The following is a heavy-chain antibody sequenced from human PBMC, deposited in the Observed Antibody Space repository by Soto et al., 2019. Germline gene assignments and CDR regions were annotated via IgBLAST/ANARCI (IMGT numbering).Heavy chain of an antibody. V-gene: IGHV1-24*01. D-gene: IGHD2-2*01. CDR3: ATGPGIGYCSSTCCYASFGGDDY. Sequence: QVQLVQSGAEVKKPGASVKVSCKVSGYTLTELSMHWVRQAPGKGLEWMGGFDPEDGETIYAQKFKGRVTMTEDTSTDTAYMELSSLRSEDTAVYYCATGPGIGYCSSTCCYASFGGDDYWGQGTLDTVSS. CDR2: FDPEDGET. J-gene: IGHJ4*02. CDR1: GYTLTELS.